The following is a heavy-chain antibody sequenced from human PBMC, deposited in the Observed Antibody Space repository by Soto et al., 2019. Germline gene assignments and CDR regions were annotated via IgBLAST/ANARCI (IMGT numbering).Heavy chain of an antibody. Sequence: QVQLHQWGAGLLKPSETLSLTCAVDGGSLSGHSWTWIRQAPGKGLEWIGESNHSGFSNYISFLKRRGHISVDPSKNQFSLIAHSVTGADTAVYYCARERQYYHLWSAYQDEGPHGLDGWGQGTAVTVSS. CDR3: ARERQYYHLWSAYQDEGPHGLDG. V-gene: IGHV4-34*01. D-gene: IGHD3-3*02. CDR2: SNHSGFS. J-gene: IGHJ6*02. CDR1: GGSLSGHS.